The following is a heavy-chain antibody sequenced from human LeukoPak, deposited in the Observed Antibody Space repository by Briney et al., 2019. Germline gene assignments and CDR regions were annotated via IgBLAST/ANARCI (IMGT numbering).Heavy chain of an antibody. CDR3: EMGSGSGYRLGDY. CDR1: GFTFSSYG. CDR2: ISYDGSHK. J-gene: IGHJ4*02. D-gene: IGHD3-22*01. Sequence: GGSLRLSCAASGFTFSSYGMHWVRQAPGKGLEWVAAISYDGSHKYYAESVKGRFTISRDNAKNTLFLQMNSLRPEDTAVYYCEMGSGSGYRLGDYWGQGTLVTVSS. V-gene: IGHV3-30*03.